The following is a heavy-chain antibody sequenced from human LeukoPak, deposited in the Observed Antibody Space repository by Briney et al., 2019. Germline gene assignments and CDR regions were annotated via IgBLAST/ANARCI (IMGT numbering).Heavy chain of an antibody. V-gene: IGHV4-34*01. D-gene: IGHD3-10*01. J-gene: IGHJ4*02. CDR3: ARGEYGSGSYHYFDY. CDR1: GGSFSGYY. CDR2: INHGGST. Sequence: SETLSLTCAVYGGSFSGYYWSWIRQPPGKGLEWLGEINHGGSTNYNPSLKSRVTISVDTSKNQFSLKLSSVTAADTAVYYCARGEYGSGSYHYFDYWGQGTLVTVSS.